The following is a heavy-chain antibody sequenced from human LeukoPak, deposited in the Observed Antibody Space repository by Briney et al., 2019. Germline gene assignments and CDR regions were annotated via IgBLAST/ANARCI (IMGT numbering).Heavy chain of an antibody. D-gene: IGHD5-18*01. CDR2: ISGSGGST. CDR3: AKARKRGYSYGIDAFDI. J-gene: IGHJ3*02. V-gene: IGHV3-23*01. CDR1: GFTFSSYV. Sequence: GGSLRLSCAASGFTFSSYVMSWVRQAPGKGLEWVSAISGSGGSTYYADSVKGRFTISRDNSKNTLYLQMNSLRAEDTAVYYCAKARKRGYSYGIDAFDIWGQGTMVTVSS.